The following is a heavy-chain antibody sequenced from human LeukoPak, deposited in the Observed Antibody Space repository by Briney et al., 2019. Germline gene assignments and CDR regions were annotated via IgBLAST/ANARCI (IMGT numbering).Heavy chain of an antibody. D-gene: IGHD4-17*01. CDR3: AARRLTVTTEIDY. Sequence: GRSLRLSCAASGFSFSSSAMHWVRQAPGKGLDWVAFIHYDGNNKYYADSVKGRFTISRDNSKNTLYLQMNSLRTEDTAVYYCAARRLTVTTEIDYWGQGTLVTVSS. CDR2: IHYDGNNK. J-gene: IGHJ4*02. V-gene: IGHV3-30*02. CDR1: GFSFSSSA.